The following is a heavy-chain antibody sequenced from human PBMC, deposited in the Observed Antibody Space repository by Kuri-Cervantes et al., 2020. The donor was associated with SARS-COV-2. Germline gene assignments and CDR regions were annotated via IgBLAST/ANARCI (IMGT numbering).Heavy chain of an antibody. V-gene: IGHV4-59*05. CDR2: IYYSGST. J-gene: IGHJ4*02. CDR1: GGSISSHY. Sequence: SETLSLTCTVSGGSISSHYWSWIRQPPGKGLEWIGSIYYSGSTYYNPSLKSRVTISVDTSKNQFSLKQSSVTAADTAVYYCARQGEIFGVVITHLYFDYWGQGTLVTVSS. D-gene: IGHD3-3*01. CDR3: ARQGEIFGVVITHLYFDY.